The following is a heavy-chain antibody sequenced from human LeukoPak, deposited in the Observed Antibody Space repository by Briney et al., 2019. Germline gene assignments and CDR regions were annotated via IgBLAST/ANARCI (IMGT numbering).Heavy chain of an antibody. Sequence: PGESLRLSCAASGFTFSSYWMSWVRQAPGKGLEWVANIKQDGSEKYYVDSVKGRFTISRDNAKNSLYLQMNSLRAEDTAVYYCARDGSNWNLYYFDYWGQGTLVTVSS. V-gene: IGHV3-7*01. D-gene: IGHD1-1*01. CDR1: GFTFSSYW. J-gene: IGHJ4*02. CDR3: ARDGSNWNLYYFDY. CDR2: IKQDGSEK.